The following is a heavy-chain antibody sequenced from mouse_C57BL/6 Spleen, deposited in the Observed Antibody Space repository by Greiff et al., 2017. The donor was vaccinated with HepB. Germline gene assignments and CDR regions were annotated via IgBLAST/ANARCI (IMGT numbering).Heavy chain of an antibody. CDR3: ARLTVTYEAMDY. CDR2: INPSSGYT. J-gene: IGHJ4*01. Sequence: VQGVESGAELAKPGASVKLSCKASGYTFTSYWMHWVKQRPGQGLEWIGYINPSSGYTKYNQKFKDKATLTADKSSSTAYMQLSSLTYEDSAVYYCARLTVTYEAMDYWGQGTSVTVSA. V-gene: IGHV1-7*01. D-gene: IGHD2-13*01. CDR1: GYTFTSYW.